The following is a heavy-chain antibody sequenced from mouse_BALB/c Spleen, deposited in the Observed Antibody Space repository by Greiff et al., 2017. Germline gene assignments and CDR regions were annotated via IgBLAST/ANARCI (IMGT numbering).Heavy chain of an antibody. D-gene: IGHD2-1*01. CDR1: GYTFTSYT. CDR3: AAYGNSHY. Sequence: VQRVESGAELARPGASVKMSCKASGYTFTSYTMHWVKQRPGQGLEWIGYINPSSGYTNYNQKFKDKATLTADKSSSTAYMQLSSLTSEDSAVYYCAAYGNSHYWGQGTTLTVSA. V-gene: IGHV1-4*01. J-gene: IGHJ2*01. CDR2: INPSSGYT.